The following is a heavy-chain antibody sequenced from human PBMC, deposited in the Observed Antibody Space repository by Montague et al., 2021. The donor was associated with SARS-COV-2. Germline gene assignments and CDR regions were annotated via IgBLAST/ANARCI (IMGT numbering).Heavy chain of an antibody. V-gene: IGHV2-70*11. CDR2: IDWDDDK. CDR3: ARILVAAAGSPFDP. Sequence: PALVKPTQTLTLTCTFSGFSLSTSGMCVSWIRQPPGKALEWLARIDWDDDKYYSTSLKTRLTISKDTSKNQVVLTMTNMDPVDTATYYCARILVAAAGSPFDPWGQGTLATVSS. D-gene: IGHD6-13*01. J-gene: IGHJ5*02. CDR1: GFSLSTSGMC.